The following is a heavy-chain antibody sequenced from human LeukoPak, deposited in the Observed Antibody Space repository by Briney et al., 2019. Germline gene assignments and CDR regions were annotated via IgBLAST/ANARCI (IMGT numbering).Heavy chain of an antibody. J-gene: IGHJ5*02. CDR3: ARSASYYDILTGYYPGWFDP. V-gene: IGHV4-31*03. D-gene: IGHD3-9*01. Sequence: SQTLSLTCTASGGSISSGGYYWSWIRQHPGKGLEWIGYIYYSGSTYYNPSLKSRVTISVDTSKNQFSLKLSSVTAADTAVYYCARSASYYDILTGYYPGWFDPWGQGTLVTVSS. CDR2: IYYSGST. CDR1: GGSISSGGYY.